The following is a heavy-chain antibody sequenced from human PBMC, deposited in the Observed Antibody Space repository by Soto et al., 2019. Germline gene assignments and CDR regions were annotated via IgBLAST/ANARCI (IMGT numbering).Heavy chain of an antibody. CDR1: GSTFTGSY. V-gene: IGHV1-69*13. J-gene: IGHJ6*02. CDR3: EAEMTFGKLSVV. Sequence: SVQGYCQASGSTFTGSYVRWGIQAPGQGLEWMGGIFPKFGTTYSAQKLQDRLTITADESTSTVYMQLSSLRLDDTAVYYCEAEMTFGKLSVVWGQGTTVTVSS. CDR2: IFPKFGTT. D-gene: IGHD3-16*02.